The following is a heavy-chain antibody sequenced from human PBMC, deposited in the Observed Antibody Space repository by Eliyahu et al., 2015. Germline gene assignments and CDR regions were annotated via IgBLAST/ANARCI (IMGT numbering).Heavy chain of an antibody. V-gene: IGHV1-69*01. CDR1: GGTFSSYA. D-gene: IGHD3-22*01. CDR3: ARGPETESGHYYNY. J-gene: IGHJ4*02. Sequence: QVQLVQSGAEVKKPGSSVKVSCKASGGTFSSYAISWMRQAPGQGLEGMGGIIPIFGRANYAQSFQGRVTITADESTTTAYMELSSLRSEDTAVYYCARGPETESGHYYNYWGQGTLVTVSS. CDR2: IIPIFGRA.